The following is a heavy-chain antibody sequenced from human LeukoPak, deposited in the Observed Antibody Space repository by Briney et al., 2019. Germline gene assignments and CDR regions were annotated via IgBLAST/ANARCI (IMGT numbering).Heavy chain of an antibody. CDR1: GGSISNIAYY. Sequence: SETLSLTCTVSGGSISNIAYYWAWIRQPPGKGLEFIGGISYTGSTYYNPSLKSRVTTSVDTSKNQFSLKMTSVTAADTAVYYCARRTANLNWFDPWGQGTLVTV. D-gene: IGHD5-18*01. J-gene: IGHJ5*02. CDR3: ARRTANLNWFDP. CDR2: ISYTGST. V-gene: IGHV4-39*01.